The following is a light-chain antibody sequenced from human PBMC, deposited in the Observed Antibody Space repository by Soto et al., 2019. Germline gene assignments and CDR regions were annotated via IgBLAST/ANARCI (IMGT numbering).Light chain of an antibody. V-gene: IGKV3-11*01. Sequence: EIVLTQSPSTLSLSPGERATLSCRASQSVSSYLAWYQQKPGQAPGLLIYDASNRATGIPARFSGSGSGTDFTLTISSLEPEDFAVYYCQQRSNWPRLTFGPGTKVDIK. CDR2: DAS. CDR3: QQRSNWPRLT. J-gene: IGKJ3*01. CDR1: QSVSSY.